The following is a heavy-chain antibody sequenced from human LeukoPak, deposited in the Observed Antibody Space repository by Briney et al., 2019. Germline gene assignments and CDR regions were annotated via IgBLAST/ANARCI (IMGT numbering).Heavy chain of an antibody. CDR3: ARLTGAYYYYGMDA. CDR2: IYYSGST. V-gene: IGHV4-59*12. CDR1: GASISTYY. Sequence: SSETLSLTCTVSGASISTYYWNWIRQPPGKGLEWIGYIYYSGSTYHNPSLKSRVTISVDTSKNQFSLKLSSVTAADTAVYYCARLTGAYYYYGMDAWGQGTTVSVSS. D-gene: IGHD7-27*01. J-gene: IGHJ6*02.